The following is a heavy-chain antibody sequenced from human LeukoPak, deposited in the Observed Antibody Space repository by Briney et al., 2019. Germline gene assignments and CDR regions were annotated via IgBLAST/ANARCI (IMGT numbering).Heavy chain of an antibody. D-gene: IGHD6-6*01. V-gene: IGHV3-7*01. CDR1: GFTFSSYW. CDR2: VKQDGSEK. CDR3: ARALGGSSADY. Sequence: GGSLRLSCVASGFTFSSYWMSWVRPAPGKGLEWVANVKQDGSEKYYVDSVKGRFTISRDNAKNSLYLQMNSLRAEDTAVYYCARALGGSSADYWGQGTLVTVSS. J-gene: IGHJ4*02.